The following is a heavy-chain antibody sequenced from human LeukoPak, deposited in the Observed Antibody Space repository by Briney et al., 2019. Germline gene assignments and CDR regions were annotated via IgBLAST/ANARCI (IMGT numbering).Heavy chain of an antibody. D-gene: IGHD1-26*01. V-gene: IGHV3-9*01. CDR2: ISWNSGSI. J-gene: IGHJ6*02. CDR3: AKDISGSRTYYYYGMDV. Sequence: GGSWRLYCAASGFTFDDYAMHWVRQAPGKGLEWVSGISWNSGSIGYADSVKGRFTISRDNAKNSLYLQMNSLRAEDTALYYCAKDISGSRTYYYYGMDVWGQGTTVTVSS. CDR1: GFTFDDYA.